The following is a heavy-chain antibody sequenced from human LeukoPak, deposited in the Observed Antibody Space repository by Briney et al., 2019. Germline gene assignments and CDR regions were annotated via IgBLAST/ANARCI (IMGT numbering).Heavy chain of an antibody. CDR1: GFTFSSCS. CDR2: ISSSSSYI. D-gene: IGHD3-10*01. CDR3: ARAMVRGSAFDI. V-gene: IGHV3-21*01. J-gene: IGHJ3*02. Sequence: GGSLRLSCAASGFTFSSCSMNWVRQAPGKGLEWVSSISSSSSYIYYADSVKGRFTISRDNAKNSLYLQMNSLRAEDTAVYYCARAMVRGSAFDIWGQGTMVTVSS.